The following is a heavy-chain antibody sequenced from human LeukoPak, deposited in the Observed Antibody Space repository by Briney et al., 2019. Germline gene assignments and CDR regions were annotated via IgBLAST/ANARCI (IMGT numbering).Heavy chain of an antibody. CDR3: ARVEGSDKNWFDP. V-gene: IGHV7-4-1*02. CDR1: GGTFSSYA. CDR2: INTNTGNP. Sequence: ASVKVSCKASGGTFSSYAISWVRQAPGQGLEWMGWINTNTGNPTYAQGFTGRFVFSLDTSVSTAYLQISSLKAEDTAVYYCARVEGSDKNWFDPWGQGTLVTVSS. J-gene: IGHJ5*02. D-gene: IGHD3-10*01.